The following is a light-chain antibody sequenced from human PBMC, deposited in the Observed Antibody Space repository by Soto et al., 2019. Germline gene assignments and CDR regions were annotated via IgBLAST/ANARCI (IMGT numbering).Light chain of an antibody. Sequence: EVVLTQSPGTLSLSPGERATLSCRASQSISSSYLAWYQQKPGQAPRVLIYGASSRATGIPDRFSGSGTGTDFTLTISRLEPEDFAVYYCQQYYNSPLTFGGGTKVEIK. J-gene: IGKJ4*01. V-gene: IGKV3-20*01. CDR3: QQYYNSPLT. CDR2: GAS. CDR1: QSISSSY.